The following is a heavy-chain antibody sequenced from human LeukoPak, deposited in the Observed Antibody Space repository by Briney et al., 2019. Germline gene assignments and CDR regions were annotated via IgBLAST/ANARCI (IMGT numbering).Heavy chain of an antibody. Sequence: SQTLSLTRTVSVVSISSFSWSWIRQPAGKGLDWIGRIYTSGSTNYNPSLKSRVTMSVDTPKNQFSLKPSSVTAADTAVYYCARGRPGGYSRNWYSPLDYGGQGTLDTVSS. V-gene: IGHV4-4*07. CDR2: IYTSGST. CDR3: ARGRPGGYSRNWYSPLDY. D-gene: IGHD6-13*01. CDR1: VVSISSFS. J-gene: IGHJ4*02.